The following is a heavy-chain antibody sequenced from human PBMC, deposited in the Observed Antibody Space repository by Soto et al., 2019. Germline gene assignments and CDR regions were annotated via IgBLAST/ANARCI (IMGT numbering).Heavy chain of an antibody. Sequence: GGSLILSCAASGFTFSSYSMNWVRQAPGKGLEWVSSISSSSSYIYYADSVKGRFTISRDNAKNSLYLQMNSLRAEDTAVYYCARDRGYSNNWFDPWGQGTLVTVSS. CDR3: ARDRGYSNNWFDP. CDR2: ISSSSSYI. V-gene: IGHV3-21*01. J-gene: IGHJ5*02. CDR1: GFTFSSYS. D-gene: IGHD4-4*01.